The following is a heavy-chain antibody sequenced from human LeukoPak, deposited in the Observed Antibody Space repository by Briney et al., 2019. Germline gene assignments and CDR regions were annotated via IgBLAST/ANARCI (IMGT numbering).Heavy chain of an antibody. D-gene: IGHD6-13*01. J-gene: IGHJ6*02. V-gene: IGHV1-3*01. CDR2: INAGNGNT. Sequence: ASVKVSCKASGYTFTSYAMHWVRQAPGQRLEWMGWINAGNGNTKYSQKFQGRVTITADKSTSTAYMELSSLRSEDTAVYYCARVLSAAGNYGMDVWGQGTTVTVSS. CDR3: ARVLSAAGNYGMDV. CDR1: GYTFTSYA.